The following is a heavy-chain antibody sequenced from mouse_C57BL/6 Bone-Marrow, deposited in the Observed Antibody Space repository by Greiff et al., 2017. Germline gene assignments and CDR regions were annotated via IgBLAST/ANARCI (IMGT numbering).Heavy chain of an antibody. CDR3: AREGYYGYDVFDY. J-gene: IGHJ2*01. CDR2: INYDGSST. CDR1: GFTFSDYY. D-gene: IGHD2-2*01. Sequence: EVKVVESEGGLVQPGSSMKLSCTASGFTFSDYYMAWVRQVPEKGLEWVANINYDGSSTYYLDSLKSRFIISRDNAKNILYLQMSSLKSEDTATXYCAREGYYGYDVFDYWGQGTTLTVSS. V-gene: IGHV5-16*01.